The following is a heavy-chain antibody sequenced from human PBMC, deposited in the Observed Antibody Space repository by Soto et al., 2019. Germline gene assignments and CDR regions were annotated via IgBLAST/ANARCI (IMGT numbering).Heavy chain of an antibody. J-gene: IGHJ3*01. Sequence: LSLTCAVSGYSINNGYYWGWIRQPPGKRLEWIGSFYRSGNTYYNPSLKSRVTISVDTSKNQFSLKLISVTAADTAVYYCARGENDAFDFWGQGTMVTVSS. CDR1: GYSINNGYY. CDR2: FYRSGNT. CDR3: ARGENDAFDF. V-gene: IGHV4-38-2*01.